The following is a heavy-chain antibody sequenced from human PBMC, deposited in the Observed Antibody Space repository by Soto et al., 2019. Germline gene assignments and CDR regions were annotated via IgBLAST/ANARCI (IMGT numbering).Heavy chain of an antibody. V-gene: IGHV3-30*03. CDR3: ATRKDWGDGYYAFDI. Sequence: GGSLRLSCAASGFTFSSYGMHWVRQAPGKGLEWVAVISYDGSNKYYADSVKGRFTISRDNSKNTLYLQMNSLRAEDTAVYYWATRKDWGDGYYAFDIWGQGTMVTVSS. CDR2: ISYDGSNK. CDR1: GFTFSSYG. D-gene: IGHD5-12*01. J-gene: IGHJ3*02.